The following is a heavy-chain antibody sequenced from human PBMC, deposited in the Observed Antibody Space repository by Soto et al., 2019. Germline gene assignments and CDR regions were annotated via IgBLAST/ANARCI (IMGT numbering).Heavy chain of an antibody. D-gene: IGHD5-12*01. Sequence: QMQLVQSGPEVKKPGTSVKVSCKASGFTFTSSAVQWVRQARGQRLEWIGWIVVGSGNTNYAQKFQERVTITRDMATSTAYMELSSLRSEETAVYYCAADRGSGYDAFDIWGQGTMVTGSS. CDR2: IVVGSGNT. V-gene: IGHV1-58*01. J-gene: IGHJ3*02. CDR3: AADRGSGYDAFDI. CDR1: GFTFTSSA.